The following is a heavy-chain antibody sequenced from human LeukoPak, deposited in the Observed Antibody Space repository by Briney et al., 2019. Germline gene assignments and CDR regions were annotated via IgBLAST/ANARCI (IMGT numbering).Heavy chain of an antibody. D-gene: IGHD3-10*01. CDR2: ISRSGDST. CDR1: GFTFSSYV. J-gene: IGHJ4*02. Sequence: PGGSLRLSCAASGFTFSSYVMSWVRQASGKGLEWVSTISRSGDSTYYADSVKGRFTISRDNSKNTLYLQMNSLRAEDTRAEDTAVYYCAKVASGFGELLKRYFDYWGQGTLVTVSS. V-gene: IGHV3-23*01. CDR3: AKVASGFGELLKRYFDY.